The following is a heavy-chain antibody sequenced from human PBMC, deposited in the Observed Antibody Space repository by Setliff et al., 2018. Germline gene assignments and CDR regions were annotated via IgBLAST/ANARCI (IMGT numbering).Heavy chain of an antibody. CDR1: GGSFSNYY. V-gene: IGHV4-34*01. Sequence: SETLSLTCTVYGGSFSNYYWGWIRQSPGKGLEWIGEINDSGTTNYSPSLKSRVTISLDASTNQFSLKLRSVSAADTAVYYCRYWSGCYNNGYWGQGTVVTVSS. D-gene: IGHD3-3*01. CDR2: INDSGTT. CDR3: RYWSGCYNNGY. J-gene: IGHJ4*02.